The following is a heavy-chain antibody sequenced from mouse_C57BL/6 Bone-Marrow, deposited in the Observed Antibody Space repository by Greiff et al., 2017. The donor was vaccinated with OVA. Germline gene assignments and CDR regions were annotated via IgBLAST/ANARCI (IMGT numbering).Heavy chain of an antibody. J-gene: IGHJ4*01. CDR1: GYTFTDYY. Sequence: EVQLQQSGPELVKPGASVKISCKASGYTFTDYYMNWVKQSHGKSLEWIGDINPNNGGTSYNQKFKGKATLTVDKSSSTAYMELLSLTTDDSAVYYCARWGYDGSLSDYWGQGTSVTVSS. D-gene: IGHD2-3*01. CDR2: INPNNGGT. CDR3: ARWGYDGSLSDY. V-gene: IGHV1-26*01.